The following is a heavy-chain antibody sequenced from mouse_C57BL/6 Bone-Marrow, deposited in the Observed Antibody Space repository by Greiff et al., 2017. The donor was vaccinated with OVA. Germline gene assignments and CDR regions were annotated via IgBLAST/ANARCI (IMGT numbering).Heavy chain of an antibody. CDR3: ARLGVVVGRGYFDV. Sequence: EVQLQQSGPELVKPGASVKISCKASGYSFTGYYMNWVKQSPEKSLEWIGEINPSTGGTTYNQKFKAKATLTVDKSSSTAYMQLKSLTSEDSAVYYCARLGVVVGRGYFDVWGTGTTVTVSS. CDR1: GYSFTGYY. J-gene: IGHJ1*03. CDR2: INPSTGGT. V-gene: IGHV1-42*01. D-gene: IGHD1-1*01.